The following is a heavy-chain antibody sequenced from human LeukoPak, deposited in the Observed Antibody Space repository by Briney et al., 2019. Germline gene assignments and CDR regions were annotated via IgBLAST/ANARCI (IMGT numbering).Heavy chain of an antibody. Sequence: GGSLRLSCAASGFTFSSYAMSWVRRAPGKGLEWVSAISGSGGSTYYADSAKGRFTISRDNSKNTLYLQMNSLRAEDTAVYYCAKARGYSYGYDYWGQGTLVTVSS. V-gene: IGHV3-23*01. CDR1: GFTFSSYA. CDR3: AKARGYSYGYDY. CDR2: ISGSGGST. J-gene: IGHJ4*02. D-gene: IGHD5-18*01.